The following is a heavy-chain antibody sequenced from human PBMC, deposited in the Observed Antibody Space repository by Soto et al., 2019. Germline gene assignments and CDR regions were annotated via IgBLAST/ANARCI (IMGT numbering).Heavy chain of an antibody. V-gene: IGHV1-3*01. Sequence: QVQLVQSGAEVKKPGASVKVSCKASGYTFTSHAMHWVRQAPGQRLEWMGWINAGNGNTKYSQKFQGRVTITRDTSASTTYVELSSLKSEDTAVYYCARGIAWDWFDPWGQGTLVTVSS. D-gene: IGHD6-13*01. CDR3: ARGIAWDWFDP. CDR1: GYTFTSHA. J-gene: IGHJ5*02. CDR2: INAGNGNT.